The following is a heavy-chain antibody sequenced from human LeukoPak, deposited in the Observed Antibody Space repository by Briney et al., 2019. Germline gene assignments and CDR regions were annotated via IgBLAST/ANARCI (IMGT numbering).Heavy chain of an antibody. Sequence: SVKVSCKASGYTFTGYYMHWVRQAPGQGLEWMGGIIPIFGTANYAQKFQGRVTITADESTSTAYMELSSLRSEDTAVYYCARDRCSSTSCPPLWFDPWGQGTLVTVSS. J-gene: IGHJ5*02. D-gene: IGHD2-2*01. V-gene: IGHV1-69*13. CDR1: GYTFTGYY. CDR2: IIPIFGTA. CDR3: ARDRCSSTSCPPLWFDP.